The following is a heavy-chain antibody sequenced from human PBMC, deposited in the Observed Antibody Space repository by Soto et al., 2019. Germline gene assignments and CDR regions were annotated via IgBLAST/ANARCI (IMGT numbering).Heavy chain of an antibody. Sequence: SETLSLTCTVSGGSISSSSYYWGWIRQPPGKGPEWIGSIYYSGSTYYNPSLKSRVTISVDTSKNQFSLNLSSVTAADTAVYYCARGGVGYYDSSGYFLSPNCWGKRTMVTVSS. CDR3: ARGGVGYYDSSGYFLSPNC. D-gene: IGHD3-22*01. CDR1: GGSISSSSYY. J-gene: IGHJ4*02. V-gene: IGHV4-39*01. CDR2: IYYSGST.